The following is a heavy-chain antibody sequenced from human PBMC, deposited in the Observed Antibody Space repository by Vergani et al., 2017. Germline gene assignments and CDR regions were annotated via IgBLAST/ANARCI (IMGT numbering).Heavy chain of an antibody. CDR2: IQFDGSNQ. Sequence: QVQLVESGGGVVQRGGSLRLSCATSGFTLSNYDMQWIRQGPGKGLEFVAFIQFDGSNQYYADSVKGRFTLSRDFSKNTLYLQKNSLRTDDTATYYCSRHCRGGGIDYWGQGTQVIVAS. CDR1: GFTLSNYD. D-gene: IGHD3-16*01. V-gene: IGHV3-30*02. J-gene: IGHJ4*02. CDR3: SRHCRGGGIDY.